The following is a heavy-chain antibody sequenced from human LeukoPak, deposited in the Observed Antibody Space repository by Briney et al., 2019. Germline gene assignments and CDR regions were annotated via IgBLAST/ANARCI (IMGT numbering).Heavy chain of an antibody. CDR1: GFTFSSYS. D-gene: IGHD2-2*01. Sequence: GGSLRLSCAASGFTFSSYSMNWVRQAPGKGLEWVSSISSSSSYIYYADPVKGRFTISRDNAKNSLYLQMNSLRAEDTAVYYCARVGSSTSCYGYWGQGTLVTVSS. J-gene: IGHJ4*02. V-gene: IGHV3-21*01. CDR2: ISSSSSYI. CDR3: ARVGSSTSCYGY.